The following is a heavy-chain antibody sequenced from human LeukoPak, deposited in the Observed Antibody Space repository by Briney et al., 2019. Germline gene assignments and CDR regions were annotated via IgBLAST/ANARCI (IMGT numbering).Heavy chain of an antibody. V-gene: IGHV4-61*05. D-gene: IGHD5-18*01. CDR2: IYYSGST. CDR3: ARSRGYSYGYPVYYYYYGMDV. CDR1: GGSISSSYYY. J-gene: IGHJ6*02. Sequence: SETLSLTCTVSGGSISSSYYYWGWIRQPPGKGLEWIGYIYYSGSTNYNPSLKSRVTISVDTSKNQFSLKLSSVTAADTAVYYCARSRGYSYGYPVYYYYYGMDVWGQGTTVTVSS.